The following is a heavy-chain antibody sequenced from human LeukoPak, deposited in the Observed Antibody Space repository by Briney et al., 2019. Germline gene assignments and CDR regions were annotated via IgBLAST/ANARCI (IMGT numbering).Heavy chain of an antibody. D-gene: IGHD3-10*01. CDR2: ISGSGGST. Sequence: GGSLRLSCAASGFTFSSYAMNWVRQAPGKGLEWVSGISGSGGSTYYADSVKGRFTISRDNSKNTLYLQMSSLRAEDTAVYYCARDLLFRGGIIYLWGQGTLVTVSS. J-gene: IGHJ4*02. CDR3: ARDLLFRGGIIYL. V-gene: IGHV3-23*01. CDR1: GFTFSSYA.